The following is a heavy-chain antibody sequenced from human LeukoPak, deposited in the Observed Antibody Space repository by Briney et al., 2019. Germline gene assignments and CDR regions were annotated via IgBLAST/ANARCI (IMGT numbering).Heavy chain of an antibody. CDR3: ARGVGLRYLIAGVYFDL. CDR2: ISTSSGYM. J-gene: IGHJ4*02. CDR1: GFTFSSYA. V-gene: IGHV3-21*01. Sequence: GGSLRLSCAASGFTFSSYAMSWVRQAPGKGLEWVSSISTSSGYMFYADSVKGRFTISRDNAKNSLYLQMNSLRAEDTAVYYCARGVGLRYLIAGVYFDLWGQGTLVTVSS. D-gene: IGHD3-9*01.